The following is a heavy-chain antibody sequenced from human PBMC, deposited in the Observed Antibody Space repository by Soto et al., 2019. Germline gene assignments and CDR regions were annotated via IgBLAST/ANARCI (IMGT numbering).Heavy chain of an antibody. CDR3: ARYQNLGIERSYFHL. J-gene: IGHJ2*01. Sequence: QVQLQESGPGLVKPSQTLSLTCTVSGGSISSGDYYWSWIRQPPGKGLGGIGYIYSSGSSYYNPSLKSRVTISVDPSSNHFSLTLSSVTDADTAVYYSARYQNLGIERSYFHLWGRGTLVTVSS. V-gene: IGHV4-30-4*01. CDR2: IYSSGSS. CDR1: GGSISSGDYY. D-gene: IGHD7-27*01.